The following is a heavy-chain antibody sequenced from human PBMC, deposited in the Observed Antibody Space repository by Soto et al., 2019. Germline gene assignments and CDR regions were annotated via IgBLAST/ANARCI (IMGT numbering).Heavy chain of an antibody. CDR1: GGSISSGGYY. CDR3: ASSTGGILTIYHPWYYYYVMDV. D-gene: IGHD3-9*01. Sequence: SETLSLTCTVSGGSISSGGYYWSWIRQHPGKGLEWIGYIYYSGSTYYNPSLKSRVTISVDTSKNQFSLKLSSVTAADTAVYYCASSTGGILTIYHPWYYYYVMDVCGQGTTVTVS. V-gene: IGHV4-31*03. CDR2: IYYSGST. J-gene: IGHJ6*02.